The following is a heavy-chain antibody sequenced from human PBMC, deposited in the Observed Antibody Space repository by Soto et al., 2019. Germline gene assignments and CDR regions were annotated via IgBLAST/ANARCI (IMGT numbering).Heavy chain of an antibody. CDR3: ARDEAAGSGSPYGMDV. D-gene: IGHD3-10*01. CDR2: ISSSSSTI. V-gene: IGHV3-48*02. J-gene: IGHJ6*02. Sequence: LSLTCAASGFTFSSYSMNWVRQAPGKGLEWVSYISSSSSTIYYADSVKGRFTISRDNAKNSLYLQMNSLRDEDTAVYYCARDEAAGSGSPYGMDVWGQGTTVTVSS. CDR1: GFTFSSYS.